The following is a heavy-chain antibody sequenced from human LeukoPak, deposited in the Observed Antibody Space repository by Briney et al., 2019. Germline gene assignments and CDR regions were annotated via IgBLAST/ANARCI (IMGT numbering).Heavy chain of an antibody. CDR2: ISGDGGST. V-gene: IGHV3-43*02. J-gene: IGHJ4*02. CDR3: ARESERSGWYDY. CDR1: GFTFSDYY. D-gene: IGHD6-19*01. Sequence: PGGSLRLSCAASGFTFSDYYMSWIRQAPGKGLEWVSLISGDGGSTFYADSVKGRFTISRDNSKNSLYLQMSSLRSEDTALYYCARESERSGWYDYWGQGTLVTVSS.